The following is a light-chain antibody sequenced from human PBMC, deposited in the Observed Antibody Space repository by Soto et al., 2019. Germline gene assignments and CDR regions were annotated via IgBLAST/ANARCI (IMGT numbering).Light chain of an antibody. CDR1: QSVTSNY. V-gene: IGKV3-20*01. CDR3: QHYNSYSEA. Sequence: EIALTQSPGTLSLSPGERATLSCMASQSVTSNYLAWYQQRPGQAPRLLMYGASSRATGIPDRFSGGGSGTEFTLTISSLQPDDFATYYCQHYNSYSEAFGQGTQGGYQ. J-gene: IGKJ1*01. CDR2: GAS.